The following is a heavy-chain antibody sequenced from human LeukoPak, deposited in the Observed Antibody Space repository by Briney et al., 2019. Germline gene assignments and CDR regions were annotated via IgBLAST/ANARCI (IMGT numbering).Heavy chain of an antibody. J-gene: IGHJ5*02. D-gene: IGHD6-6*01. CDR3: ARHSAYSSSSGLNL. Sequence: PSETLSLTCAVYGGSFSGYYWSWIRQSPGKGLEWIGEISHSGSTNYNPSLKSRVIISLDTSKNQSSLKLSSLTAADTAVFYCARHSAYSSSSGLNLWGQGTLVTVAS. CDR1: GGSFSGYY. CDR2: ISHSGST. V-gene: IGHV4-34*01.